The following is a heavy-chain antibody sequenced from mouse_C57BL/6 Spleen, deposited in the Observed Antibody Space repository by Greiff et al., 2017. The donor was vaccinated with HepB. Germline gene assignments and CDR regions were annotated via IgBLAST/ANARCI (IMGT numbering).Heavy chain of an antibody. V-gene: IGHV1-64*01. CDR1: GYTFTSYW. CDR3: ARKGDGYYFAY. Sequence: QVQLQQSGAELVKPGASVKLSCKASGYTFTSYWMHWVKQRPGQGLEWIGMIHPNSGSTNYNEKFKSKATLTVDKSSSTAYMQLSSLTSEDSAVYYCARKGDGYYFAYWGQGTLVTVSA. D-gene: IGHD2-3*01. J-gene: IGHJ3*01. CDR2: IHPNSGST.